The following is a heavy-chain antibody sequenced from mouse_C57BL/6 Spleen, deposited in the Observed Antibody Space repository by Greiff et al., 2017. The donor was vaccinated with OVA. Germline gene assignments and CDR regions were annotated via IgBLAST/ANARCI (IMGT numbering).Heavy chain of an antibody. J-gene: IGHJ4*01. CDR2: INPNNGGT. D-gene: IGHD3-2*02. CDR3: AESSGYIHYAMDY. CDR1: GYTFTNYC. Sequence: EVQLQQSGPELVKPGASVKMSCKASGYTFTNYCMNWVKQRPGQGLEWIGDINPNNGGTSYNQKFKGKATLTVDKSSSTAYMQLRSLTSEDSAVYYCAESSGYIHYAMDYWGQGTSVTVSS. V-gene: IGHV1-26*01.